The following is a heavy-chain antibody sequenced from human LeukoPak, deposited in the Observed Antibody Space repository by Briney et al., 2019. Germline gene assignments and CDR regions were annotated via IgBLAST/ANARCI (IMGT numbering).Heavy chain of an antibody. CDR3: TSSNDKLGYCSSTSCS. CDR1: GFTFSGSA. Sequence: GGSPRLSCAASGFTFSGSAMHWVRQASGKGLEWVGRIRSKANSYATAYAASVKGRFTISRDDSKNTAYLQMNSLKTEDTAVYYCTSSNDKLGYCSSTSCSWGQGTLVTVSS. CDR2: IRSKANSYAT. V-gene: IGHV3-73*01. J-gene: IGHJ4*02. D-gene: IGHD2-2*01.